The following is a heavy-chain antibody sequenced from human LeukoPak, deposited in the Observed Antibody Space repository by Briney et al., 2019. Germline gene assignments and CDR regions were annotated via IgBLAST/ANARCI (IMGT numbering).Heavy chain of an antibody. CDR2: ISGSGGTT. D-gene: IGHD6-13*01. J-gene: IGHJ4*02. CDR3: AKDRIAAAGSYFDY. CDR1: GFTFSSYA. Sequence: GGSLRLSCEVSGFTFSSYAMSWVRQAPGKGLDWVSAISGSGGTTYYADSVKGRFTISRDNSKNTLYLQMNSLRAEDTAVYYCAKDRIAAAGSYFDYWGQGTLVTVSS. V-gene: IGHV3-23*01.